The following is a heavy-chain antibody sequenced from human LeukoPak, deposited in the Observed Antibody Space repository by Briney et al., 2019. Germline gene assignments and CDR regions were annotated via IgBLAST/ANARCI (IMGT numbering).Heavy chain of an antibody. CDR3: ARGYYYDSSGYRHLFDY. D-gene: IGHD3-22*01. J-gene: IGHJ4*02. CDR2: IYYSGST. Sequence: SETLSLTCTVSGGSISSGSYYWSWIRQPPGKGLEWIGYIYYSGSTKYNPSLKSRVTISVDTSKNQFSLKLSSVTAADTAVYYCARGYYYDSSGYRHLFDYWGQGALVTVSS. V-gene: IGHV4-61*01. CDR1: GGSISSGSYY.